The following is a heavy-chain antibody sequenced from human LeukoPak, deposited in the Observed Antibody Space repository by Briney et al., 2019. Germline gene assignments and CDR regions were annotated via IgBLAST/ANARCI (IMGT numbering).Heavy chain of an antibody. CDR3: ARGGAFDI. CDR2: IYYTGXT. CDR1: GXSIXSXX. Sequence: PSETLSLTCTVSGXSIXSXXXSXXXXPPXXGXEWIGYIYYTGXTNYNPSLKSRVTISVDTSKNQFSLKLSSVTAADTXVYYCARGGAFDIWGQGTMVTVSS. V-gene: IGHV4-59*01. J-gene: IGHJ3*02.